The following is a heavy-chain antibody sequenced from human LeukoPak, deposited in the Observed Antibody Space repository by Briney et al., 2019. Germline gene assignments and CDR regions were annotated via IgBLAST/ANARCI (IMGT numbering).Heavy chain of an antibody. V-gene: IGHV3-48*03. CDR2: IVGSGTTI. D-gene: IGHD6-19*01. CDR1: GFTFSSYA. J-gene: IGHJ4*02. Sequence: PGGSLRLSCAASGFTFSSYAIHWVRQAPGKGLEWVSYIVGSGTTIYYADSVKGRFTISRDNAKNSLYLQMNSLRAEDTAVYYCARITSRGWNFDYWGQGTLVTVSS. CDR3: ARITSRGWNFDY.